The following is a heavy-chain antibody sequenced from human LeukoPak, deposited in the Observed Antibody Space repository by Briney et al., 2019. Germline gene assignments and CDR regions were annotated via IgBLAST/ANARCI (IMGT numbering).Heavy chain of an antibody. CDR1: GYTFTSYD. D-gene: IGHD4-23*01. CDR2: MNPNSGNT. V-gene: IGHV1-8*01. CDR3: ARSGGGNSGDAFDI. J-gene: IGHJ3*02. Sequence: ASVKVSCKASGYTFTSYDINWVRQATGQGLEWMGWMNPNSGNTGYAQKFQGRVTMTRDTSTSTVYMELSSLRSEDTAVYYCARSGGGNSGDAFDIWGQGTMVTVSS.